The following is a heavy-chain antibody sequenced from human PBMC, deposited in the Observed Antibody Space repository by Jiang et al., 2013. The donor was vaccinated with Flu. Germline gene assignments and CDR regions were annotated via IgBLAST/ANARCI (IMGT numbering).Heavy chain of an antibody. V-gene: IGHV3-23*01. CDR3: AKEADDYGDYRGVFDY. Sequence: ASGFTFSSYAMSWVRQGSREGGWSGVSAISGSGGSTYYADSVKGRFTISRDNSKNTLYLQMNSLRAEDTAVYYCAKEADDYGDYRGVFDYWGQGTLVTVSS. CDR2: ISGSGGST. CDR1: GFTFSSYA. J-gene: IGHJ4*02. D-gene: IGHD4-17*01.